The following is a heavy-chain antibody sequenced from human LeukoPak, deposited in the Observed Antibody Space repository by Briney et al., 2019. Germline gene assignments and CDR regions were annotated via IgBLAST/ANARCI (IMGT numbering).Heavy chain of an antibody. CDR1: EFTFSSYS. J-gene: IGHJ4*02. CDR3: ARDSDNGVVPAAINLDY. V-gene: IGHV3-48*04. CDR2: ISSSSSTI. D-gene: IGHD2-2*02. Sequence: PGGSLRLSCAASEFTFSSYSMNWVRQAPGKGLEWVSYISSSSSTIYYADSVKGRFTISRDNAKNSLYLQMNSLRAEDTAVYYCARDSDNGVVPAAINLDYWGQGTLVTVSS.